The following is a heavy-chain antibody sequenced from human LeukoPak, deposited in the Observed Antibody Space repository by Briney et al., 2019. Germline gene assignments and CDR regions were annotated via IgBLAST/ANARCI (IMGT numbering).Heavy chain of an antibody. CDR3: AKPRLGAWCGDFDY. Sequence: SGGSLRLSCAASGFTFSSYAMSWVRQAPGKGLEWVSAISGSGGSTYYAHSVKGRFTISRANSKNTLKLQMNSLRAEDTAVYSGAKPRLGAWCGDFDYCGGGALVTVSS. D-gene: IGHD3-10*01. V-gene: IGHV3-23*01. CDR2: ISGSGGST. J-gene: IGHJ4*02. CDR1: GFTFSSYA.